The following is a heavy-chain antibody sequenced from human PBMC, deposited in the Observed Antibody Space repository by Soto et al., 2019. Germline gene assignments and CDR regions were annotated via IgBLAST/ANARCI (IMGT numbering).Heavy chain of an antibody. CDR2: IWYDGSNK. D-gene: IGHD5-12*01. J-gene: IGHJ5*02. CDR1: GFTFSSYG. Sequence: GGSLRLSCAASGFTFSSYGMHWVRQAPGKGLEWVAVIWYDGSNKYYADSVKGRFTVSRDNSKNTLYLQMNSLRAEDTAVYYCAARVAPNWFDPWGQGTLVTV. V-gene: IGHV3-33*01. CDR3: AARVAPNWFDP.